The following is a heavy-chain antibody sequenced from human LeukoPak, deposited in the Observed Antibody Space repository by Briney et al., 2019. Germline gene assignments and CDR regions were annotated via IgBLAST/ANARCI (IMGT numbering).Heavy chain of an antibody. V-gene: IGHV3-21*01. Sequence: GGSLRLSCAASGFTLSTYSMNWVRQTPGKGLEWVSSISGGSEYIYYTDSVKGRFTISRDNAKNSLYLQMSSLRADDTAVYYCASGIYYASVHTWSPVWGQGTLVSVS. CDR3: ASGIYYASVHTWSPV. CDR2: ISGGSEYI. J-gene: IGHJ4*02. CDR1: GFTLSTYS. D-gene: IGHD3-10*01.